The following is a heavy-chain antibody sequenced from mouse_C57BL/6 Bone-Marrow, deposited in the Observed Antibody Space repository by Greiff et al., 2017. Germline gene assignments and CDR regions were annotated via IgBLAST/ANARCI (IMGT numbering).Heavy chain of an antibody. CDR2: IYPGDGDT. Sequence: VKLQESGAELVKPGASVKISCKASGYAFSSYWMNWVKQRPGKGLEWIGQIYPGDGDTNYNGKFKGKATLTAYKSSSTAYMQLSSLTSEDSAVYFCASRYAMDYWGQGTSVTVSS. J-gene: IGHJ4*01. V-gene: IGHV1-80*01. CDR3: ASRYAMDY. CDR1: GYAFSSYW.